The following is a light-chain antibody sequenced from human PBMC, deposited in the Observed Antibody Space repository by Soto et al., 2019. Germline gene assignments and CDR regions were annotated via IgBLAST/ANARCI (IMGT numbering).Light chain of an antibody. J-gene: IGKJ1*01. Sequence: DIQMTQSPSSLSASVGDRVTITCRASQSISNYLNWYQQKTGKGPKLLIYAASSLQSGVPSRFSGSGSGTDFTLTISSLKPEDFATYYCQQSYSTLTWTFGQGTKVDIK. V-gene: IGKV1-39*01. CDR3: QQSYSTLTWT. CDR1: QSISNY. CDR2: AAS.